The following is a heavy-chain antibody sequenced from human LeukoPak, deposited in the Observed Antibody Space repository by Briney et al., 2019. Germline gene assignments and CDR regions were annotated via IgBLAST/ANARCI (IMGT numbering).Heavy chain of an antibody. CDR1: GFTVSSSY. CDR2: IKQDGSEE. V-gene: IGHV3-7*04. Sequence: GGSLRLSCTASGFTVSSSYMSWVRQAPGKGLEWVANIKQDGSEESYVDSVKGRFIVSRDNARNSLYLQMNSLRAEDSAVYYCARAPRVQLWFRGMDVWGQGTTVTVS. D-gene: IGHD1-1*01. CDR3: ARAPRVQLWFRGMDV. J-gene: IGHJ6*02.